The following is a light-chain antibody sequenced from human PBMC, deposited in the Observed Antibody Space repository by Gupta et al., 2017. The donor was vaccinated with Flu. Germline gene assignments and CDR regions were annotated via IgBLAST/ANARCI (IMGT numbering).Light chain of an antibody. CDR3: QQRITWPLT. Sequence: EIVLTQSPATISLSPGERATLSCRASHVVSSYLAWYQQKPGQAPRLLIYDASKRATGIPARFSGSGSGTDFSLAISSLAPEDSAVYYCQQRITWPLTFGGGT. J-gene: IGKJ4*01. CDR2: DAS. V-gene: IGKV3D-11*01. CDR1: HVVSSY.